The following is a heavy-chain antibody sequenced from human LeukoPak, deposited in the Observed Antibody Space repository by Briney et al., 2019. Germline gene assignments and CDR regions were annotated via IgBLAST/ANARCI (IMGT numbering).Heavy chain of an antibody. Sequence: SETLSLTCAVYGGSFRGDYWSWIRQPPGKGLEWIGEINRRGSTNYNPSLKSRVTISLDTSKNQFTLRLSSVTAADTAVYYCARGDSSSPSRPDYWSQGTLVTVSS. CDR2: INRRGST. D-gene: IGHD6-13*01. J-gene: IGHJ4*02. CDR3: ARGDSSSPSRPDY. CDR1: GGSFRGDY. V-gene: IGHV4-34*01.